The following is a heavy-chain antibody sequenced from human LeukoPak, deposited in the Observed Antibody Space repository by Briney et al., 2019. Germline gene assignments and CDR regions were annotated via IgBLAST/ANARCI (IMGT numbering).Heavy chain of an antibody. J-gene: IGHJ4*02. CDR2: IYYSGST. Sequence: SETLSLTCTVSGGSISSGDYYWSWIRQPPGKGLERIGYIYYSGSTYYNPSLKSRVTISVDTSKNQFSLKLSSVTAADTAVYYCARSITIFRVVIMLGYWGQGTLVTVSS. CDR3: ARSITIFRVVIMLGY. D-gene: IGHD3-3*01. V-gene: IGHV4-30-4*08. CDR1: GGSISSGDYY.